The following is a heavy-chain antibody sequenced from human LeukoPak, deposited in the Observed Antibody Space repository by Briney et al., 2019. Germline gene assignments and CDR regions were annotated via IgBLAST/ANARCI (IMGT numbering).Heavy chain of an antibody. CDR2: LQPGDYNT. CDR3: ARRATVVTRYEP. Sequence: PGESLQISCKGFRYSFTSYWIGCMRQIKGKSLEWRGILQPGDYNTSKSSSFQGQGTISADKSISTASLQWSSLKASDTAMYYCARRATVVTRYEPWGQGTLVTVSS. V-gene: IGHV5-51*01. D-gene: IGHD4-23*01. CDR1: RYSFTSYW. J-gene: IGHJ5*02.